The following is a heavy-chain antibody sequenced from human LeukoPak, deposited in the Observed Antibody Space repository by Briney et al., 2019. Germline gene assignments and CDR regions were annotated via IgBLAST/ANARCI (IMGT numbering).Heavy chain of an antibody. J-gene: IGHJ4*02. V-gene: IGHV3-73*01. CDR3: TQFGGVIVDDY. Sequence: PGGSLRLSCAASGFTFSGSAMHWVRQASGKGLEWVGRIRSKANSYATAYAASVKGRFTISRDDSKNTAYLQMNSLKTEDTAVYYYTQFGGVIVDDYWGQGTLVTVSS. D-gene: IGHD3-16*02. CDR1: GFTFSGSA. CDR2: IRSKANSYAT.